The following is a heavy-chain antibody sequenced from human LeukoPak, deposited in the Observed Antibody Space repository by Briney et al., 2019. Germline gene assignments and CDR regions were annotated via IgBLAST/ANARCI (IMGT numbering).Heavy chain of an antibody. D-gene: IGHD2-2*01. V-gene: IGHV4-31*03. CDR1: GGSISSGGYY. CDR3: ARGRSGCSSTSCYSYYYYYYMDV. J-gene: IGHJ6*03. Sequence: SETLSLTCTVSGGSISSGGYYWSWIRQHPGKGLEWIGYIYYSGSTYYNPSLKSRVTISVDTSKNQFSLKLSSVTAADTAVYYCARGRSGCSSTSCYSYYYYYYMDVWGKGTTVTVSS. CDR2: IYYSGST.